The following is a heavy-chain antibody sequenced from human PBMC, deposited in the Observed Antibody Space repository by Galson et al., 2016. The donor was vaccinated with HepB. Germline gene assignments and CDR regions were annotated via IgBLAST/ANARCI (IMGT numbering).Heavy chain of an antibody. CDR3: ARDAGPIAEYFQH. Sequence: SVKVSCKASGYSFTGYYIHWVRQAPGQGLEWMGWINPNSGGTNYAQKFQGRVTMTRDTSISTAYMELSRLRSDDTAVFYCARDAGPIAEYFQHWGQGTLVTVSS. CDR1: GYSFTGYY. J-gene: IGHJ1*01. V-gene: IGHV1-2*02. CDR2: INPNSGGT. D-gene: IGHD6-13*01.